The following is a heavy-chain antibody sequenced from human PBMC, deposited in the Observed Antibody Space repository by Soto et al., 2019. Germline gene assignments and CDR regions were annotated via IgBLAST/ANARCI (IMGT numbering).Heavy chain of an antibody. CDR1: GFSFTNYA. Sequence: EVQLLEAGGGLAQPGGSLRLSCAGSGFSFTNYAMMWVRQAPGKGLESVSGIYGNGAGISYADSVKGRFTIYRDNSRNTLYLQMNSLRAEDTAVYYCAKGHDTPMGGWGQGTLVTVSS. J-gene: IGHJ4*02. CDR3: AKGHDTPMGG. D-gene: IGHD3-16*01. V-gene: IGHV3-23*01. CDR2: IYGNGAGI.